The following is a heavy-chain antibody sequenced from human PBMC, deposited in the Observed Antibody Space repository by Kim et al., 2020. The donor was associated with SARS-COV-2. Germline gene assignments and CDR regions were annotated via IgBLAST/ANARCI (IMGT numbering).Heavy chain of an antibody. V-gene: IGHV3-30*02. CDR2: ICHDGHKQ. CDR1: GFTFDSYA. Sequence: GGSLRLSCDTSGFTFDSYAMHWVRQAPGKGLEWVAVICHDGHKQDYLDSVKGRFTISRDKSKKTVYLQMNTVRPEDTAVYYCAKGILFFGGGPLSGIDYWAPGTLVTVSS. CDR3: AKGILFFGGGPLSGIDY. D-gene: IGHD3-10*01. J-gene: IGHJ4*02.